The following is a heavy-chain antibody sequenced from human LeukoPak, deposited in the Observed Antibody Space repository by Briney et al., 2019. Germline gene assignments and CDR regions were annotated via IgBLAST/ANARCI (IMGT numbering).Heavy chain of an antibody. CDR1: GGSVSGGNYY. V-gene: IGHV4-61*01. J-gene: IGHJ4*02. Sequence: SETLPLTCAVSGGSVSGGNYYWSWIRQPPGKGLEWIGFISSSGSTSYNPSLKSRVTMSLDTSKNQFSLKLSSVTAADTAVYYCARSWSAGNYGNFDYWGQGTLVTVSS. CDR2: ISSSGST. CDR3: ARSWSAGNYGNFDY. D-gene: IGHD3-9*01.